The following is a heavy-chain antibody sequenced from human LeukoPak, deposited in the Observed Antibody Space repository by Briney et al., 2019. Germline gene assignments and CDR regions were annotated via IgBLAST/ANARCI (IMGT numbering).Heavy chain of an antibody. CDR3: ATATPRGYSYGPYYYYGMDV. CDR2: FDPEDGET. D-gene: IGHD5-18*01. J-gene: IGHJ6*02. CDR1: GYTLTELS. V-gene: IGHV1-24*01. Sequence: GASVKVSCKVSGYTLTELSMHWVRQAPGKGLEWMGGFDPEDGETIYAQKFQGRVTMTEDTSTDTAYMELSSLRSEGTAVYYCATATPRGYSYGPYYYYGMDVWGQGTTVTVSS.